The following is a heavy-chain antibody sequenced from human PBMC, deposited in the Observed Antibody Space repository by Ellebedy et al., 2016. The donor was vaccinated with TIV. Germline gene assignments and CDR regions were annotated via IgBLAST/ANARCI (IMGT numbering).Heavy chain of an antibody. CDR1: GYTFTSSG. J-gene: IGHJ4*02. D-gene: IGHD5-18*01. CDR2: ISAYNGNT. V-gene: IGHV1-18*01. CDR3: ARNTPMAEYLDY. Sequence: AASVKVSCKASGYTFTSSGISWVRQAPGQGLEWMGWISAYNGNTNYAQKLKGRVTMTTDTSTSTAYMELRSLRADYTAVYYCARNTPMAEYLDYWGQGTLVTVSS.